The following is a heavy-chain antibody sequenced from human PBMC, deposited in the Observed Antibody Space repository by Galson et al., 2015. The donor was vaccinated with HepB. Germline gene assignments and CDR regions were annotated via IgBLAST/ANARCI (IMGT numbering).Heavy chain of an antibody. CDR1: GFTFSSYG. D-gene: IGHD3-10*01. Sequence: SLRLSCAASGFTFSSYGMHWVRQAPGKGLEWVAFIRYDGSNKYYADSVKGRFTISRDNSKNTLYLQMNSLRAEDTAVYYCAKDGPGILLWFGELLDVWGQGTTVTVSS. V-gene: IGHV3-30*02. CDR2: IRYDGSNK. J-gene: IGHJ6*02. CDR3: AKDGPGILLWFGELLDV.